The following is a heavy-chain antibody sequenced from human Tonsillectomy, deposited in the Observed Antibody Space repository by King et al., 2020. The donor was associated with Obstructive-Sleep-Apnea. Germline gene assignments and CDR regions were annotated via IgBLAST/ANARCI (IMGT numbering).Heavy chain of an antibody. CDR1: GGSISSYF. J-gene: IGHJ4*02. V-gene: IGHV4-59*01. Sequence: QLQESGPGVVKASETLSLTCTVSGGSISSYFWSWIRQSPGKGLEWMGYVFHTGSTKYRPSLKSRVAISVDTSKNQFSLILGSLTAADTAIYYCARGLVATGRFDSWGQGTLVTVSS. CDR3: ARGLVATGRFDS. CDR2: VFHTGST. D-gene: IGHD5-12*01.